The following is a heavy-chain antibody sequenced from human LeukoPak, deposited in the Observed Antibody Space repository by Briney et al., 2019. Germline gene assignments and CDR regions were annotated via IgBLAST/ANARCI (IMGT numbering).Heavy chain of an antibody. CDR1: GGSISNNY. Sequence: SETLSLTCTVSGGSISNNYWSWIRQPPGKGLEWIGYIYYSVSTNYNTSLKSRVLISVDTSRSQFSLKLTSVTAADTAVYYCARGGSAYSLDYWGQGTLVTVSS. V-gene: IGHV4-59*08. J-gene: IGHJ4*02. CDR2: IYYSVST. CDR3: ARGGSAYSLDY. D-gene: IGHD3-22*01.